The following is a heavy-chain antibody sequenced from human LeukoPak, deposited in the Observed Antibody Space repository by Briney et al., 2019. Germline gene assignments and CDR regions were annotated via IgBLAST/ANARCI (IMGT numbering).Heavy chain of an antibody. V-gene: IGHV3-30*02. J-gene: IGHJ4*02. CDR1: GFTFSNYG. Sequence: PGGSLRLSCAASGFTFSNYGMHWVRQAPGKGLEWVAFIRYDGSNKYYADSVKGRFTISRDNSKNTLYLQMNSLRAEDTAVYYCAKGPGGYSSGWYFDYWGQGTLVTVSS. CDR3: AKGPGGYSSGWYFDY. D-gene: IGHD6-19*01. CDR2: IRYDGSNK.